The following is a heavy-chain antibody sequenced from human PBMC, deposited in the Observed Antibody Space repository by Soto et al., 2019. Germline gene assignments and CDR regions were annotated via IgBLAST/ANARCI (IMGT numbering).Heavy chain of an antibody. CDR3: AKSSKLTGTIVYCGWVDY. CDR1: GFAFSSYA. CDR2: ISGSGGST. J-gene: IGHJ4*02. Sequence: PGGSLRLSCAASGFAFSSYAMSWVRQSPGKGLEWVSAISGSGGSTYYADSVKGRFTISRDNSKNTLYLQMNSLRAEETAVYYCAKSSKLTGTIVYCGWVDYWGQGTLVTVSS. D-gene: IGHD1-7*01. V-gene: IGHV3-23*01.